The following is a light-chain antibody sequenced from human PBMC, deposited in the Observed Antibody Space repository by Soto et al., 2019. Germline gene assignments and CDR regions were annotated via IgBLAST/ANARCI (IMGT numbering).Light chain of an antibody. J-gene: IGKJ4*01. CDR1: QSFSSN. CDR2: GAS. CDR3: QQYNNWPPLT. Sequence: IVITQSPSTLSVSPGERATLSCRASQSFSSNLAWYQQKPGQAPRLLIYGASTRATGIPARFSGSGSGTEFTLTISSLQSEDFAVYYCQQYNNWPPLTFGGATKVDI. V-gene: IGKV3-15*01.